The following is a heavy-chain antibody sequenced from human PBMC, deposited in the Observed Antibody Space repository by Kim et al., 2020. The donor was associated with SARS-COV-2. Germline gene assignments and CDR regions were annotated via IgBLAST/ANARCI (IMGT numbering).Heavy chain of an antibody. D-gene: IGHD4-17*01. V-gene: IGHV3-30*02. J-gene: IGHJ5*02. Sequence: DSVRGRFTSARDNSKNTLYLQMDSLGAEDTALFYCAKGGYGDEARGGFDPWGQGTLVTVSS. CDR3: AKGGYGDEARGGFDP.